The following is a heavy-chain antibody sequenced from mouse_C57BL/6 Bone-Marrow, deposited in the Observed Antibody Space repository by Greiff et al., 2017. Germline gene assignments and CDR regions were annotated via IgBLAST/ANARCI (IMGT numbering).Heavy chain of an antibody. J-gene: IGHJ4*01. Sequence: VQLQQSGAELARPGASVKMSCKASGYTFTSYTMHWVKQRPGPGLEWIGYINPSSGYTKYNQKFKDKGTCTADKSSSTDYMQLSSLTSEDSAVYYCAREFYYYGSSLYYYAMDYWGQGTSVTVSA. D-gene: IGHD1-1*01. CDR3: AREFYYYGSSLYYYAMDY. CDR1: GYTFTSYT. V-gene: IGHV1-4*01. CDR2: INPSSGYT.